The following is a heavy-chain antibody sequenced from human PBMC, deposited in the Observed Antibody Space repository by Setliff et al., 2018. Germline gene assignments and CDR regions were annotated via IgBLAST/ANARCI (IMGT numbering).Heavy chain of an antibody. D-gene: IGHD5-12*01. CDR2: MSPVYGIA. CDR1: GYAFITFG. V-gene: IGHV1-18*01. Sequence: GASVKVSCKTSGYAFITFGMSWVRQAPGQGLEWMGWMSPVYGIANYARKFQGRATLTADTSTTTAYLELTSLRYDDTAVYYCVRGPGPSVVVAIPFDHWGQGSLVTVSS. CDR3: VRGPGPSVVVAIPFDH. J-gene: IGHJ4*02.